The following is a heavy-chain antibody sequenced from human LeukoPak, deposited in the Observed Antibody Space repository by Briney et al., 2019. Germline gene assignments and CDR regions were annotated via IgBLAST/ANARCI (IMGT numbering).Heavy chain of an antibody. V-gene: IGHV3-23*01. CDR1: GFTFSSYA. J-gene: IGHJ4*02. CDR2: ISGSGGST. CDR3: ASARKWELQIFDY. Sequence: PGGSLRLSCAASGFTFSSYAMSWVRQAPGKGLEWVSAISGSGGSTYYADSVKGRFTISRDNSKNTLYLQMNSLRAEDTAVYYCASARKWELQIFDYWGQGTLVTVSS. D-gene: IGHD1-26*01.